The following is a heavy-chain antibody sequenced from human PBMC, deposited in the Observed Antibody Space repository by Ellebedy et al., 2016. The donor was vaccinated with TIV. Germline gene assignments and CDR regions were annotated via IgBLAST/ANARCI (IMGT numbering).Heavy chain of an antibody. J-gene: IGHJ4*02. CDR2: ISFDGSNQ. D-gene: IGHD6-19*01. V-gene: IGHV3-30*03. CDR3: ARLDAIIAVKSLDY. CDR1: GFIFSDYG. Sequence: GESLKISCAASGFIFSDYGMHWVRQAPGKGLEWVARISFDGSNQYYADSVKGRFTISRDNAKNSLYLQMNSLRAEDTAVYYCARLDAIIAVKSLDYWGQGTLVTVSS.